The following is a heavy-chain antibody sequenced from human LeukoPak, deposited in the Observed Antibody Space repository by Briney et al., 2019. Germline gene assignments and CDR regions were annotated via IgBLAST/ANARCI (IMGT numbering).Heavy chain of an antibody. D-gene: IGHD6-19*01. CDR1: GFTFSSYA. V-gene: IGHV3-23*01. CDR3: AKASRIAVAGSLKDY. Sequence: GGPLRLSCAASGFTFSSYAMSWVRQAPGKGLEWVSAISGSGGSTYYADSVKGRFTISRDNSKNTLYLQMNSLRAEDTAVYYCAKASRIAVAGSLKDYWGQGTLVTVSS. J-gene: IGHJ4*02. CDR2: ISGSGGST.